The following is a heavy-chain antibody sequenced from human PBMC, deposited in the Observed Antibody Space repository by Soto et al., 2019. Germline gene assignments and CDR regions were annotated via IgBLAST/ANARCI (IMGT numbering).Heavy chain of an antibody. V-gene: IGHV3-53*01. CDR3: ATWHLQEHAYDI. CDR2: LYDLDGT. D-gene: IGHD1-1*01. J-gene: IGHJ3*02. CDR1: GLTVSGKKY. Sequence: GGSLRLSCAAFGLTVSGKKYVAWVRQAPGKGLEWVSALYDLDGTYYADSVKGRFTTSSDSSRTTVYLQMNSLRPDDTAVYSCATWHLQEHAYDIWGQGTMVTVSS.